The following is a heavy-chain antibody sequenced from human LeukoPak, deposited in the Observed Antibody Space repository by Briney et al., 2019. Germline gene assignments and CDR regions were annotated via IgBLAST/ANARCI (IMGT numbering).Heavy chain of an antibody. J-gene: IGHJ5*02. CDR1: GFTFSHYT. D-gene: IGHD2-15*01. CDR2: IRYDGSNK. V-gene: IGHV3-30*02. CDR3: ASSFGYCSGGSCYWFDP. Sequence: GGSLRLSCAASGFTFSHYTMNWIRQAPGKGLEWVAFIRYDGSNKYYADSVKGRFTISRDNSKNTLYLQMNSLRAEDTAVYYCASSFGYCSGGSCYWFDPWGQGTLVTVSS.